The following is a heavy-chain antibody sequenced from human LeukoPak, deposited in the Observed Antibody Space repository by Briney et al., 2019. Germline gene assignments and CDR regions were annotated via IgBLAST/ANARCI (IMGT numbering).Heavy chain of an antibody. Sequence: SETLSLTCTVSGGSISSYYWSWIQQPPGKGLEWIGYIYYSGSTNHNPSLKSRVTISVDTSKNQFSLKLSSVTAADTAVYYCARGEMATIGLTGRFDYWGQGTLVTVSS. V-gene: IGHV4-59*01. CDR3: ARGEMATIGLTGRFDY. J-gene: IGHJ4*02. CDR2: IYYSGST. D-gene: IGHD5-24*01. CDR1: GGSISSYY.